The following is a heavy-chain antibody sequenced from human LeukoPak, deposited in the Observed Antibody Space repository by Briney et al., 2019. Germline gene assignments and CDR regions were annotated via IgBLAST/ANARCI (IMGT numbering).Heavy chain of an antibody. V-gene: IGHV3-48*01. Sequence: GGSLRLSCVGSGFTFSNYLMNWVRQAPGKGLEWVSFISSTGGTIYYADAVKGRFTVSGDNAKNSLLLQMNSLRAEDTALYYCARGYSRAAFDIWGQGTMVTVSS. CDR3: ARGYSRAAFDI. J-gene: IGHJ3*02. CDR1: GFTFSNYL. D-gene: IGHD2-15*01. CDR2: ISSTGGTI.